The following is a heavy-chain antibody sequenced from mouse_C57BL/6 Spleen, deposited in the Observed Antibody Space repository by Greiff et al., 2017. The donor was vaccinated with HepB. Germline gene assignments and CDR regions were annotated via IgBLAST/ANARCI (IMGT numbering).Heavy chain of an antibody. D-gene: IGHD2-1*01. Sequence: VKLQQPGAELVKPGASVKLSCKASGYTFTSYWMQWVKQRPGQGLEWIGEIDPSNSYTNYNQKFKGKATLTVDTSSSTAYMQLSSLTSEDSAVYYCARSPYGNYFDYWGQGTTLTVSS. J-gene: IGHJ2*01. V-gene: IGHV1-50*01. CDR3: ARSPYGNYFDY. CDR1: GYTFTSYW. CDR2: IDPSNSYT.